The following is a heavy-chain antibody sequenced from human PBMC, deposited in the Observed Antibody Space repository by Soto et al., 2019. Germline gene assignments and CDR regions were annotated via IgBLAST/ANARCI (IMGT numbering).Heavy chain of an antibody. CDR3: ARTVVVAATPSDYYYYGMDV. V-gene: IGHV4-34*01. J-gene: IGHJ6*02. D-gene: IGHD2-15*01. Sequence: PSETLSLTCAVYGGSFSGYYWSWIRQPPGKGLEWIGEINHSGSTNYNPSLKSRVTISVDTSKNQFSLKLSSVTAADTAVYYCARTVVVAATPSDYYYYGMDVWGQGTTVTSP. CDR2: INHSGST. CDR1: GGSFSGYY.